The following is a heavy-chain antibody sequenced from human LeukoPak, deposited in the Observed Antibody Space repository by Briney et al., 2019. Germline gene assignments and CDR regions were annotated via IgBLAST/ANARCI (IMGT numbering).Heavy chain of an antibody. V-gene: IGHV4-30-4*08. CDR2: IYYSGST. CDR3: ARGRIVVVPAEFDY. CDR1: GGSIGSYY. Sequence: PSETLSLTCTVSGGSIGSYYWSWIRQPPGKGLEWIGYIYYSGSTYYNPSLKSRVTISVDTSKNQFSLKLSSVTAADTAVYYCARGRIVVVPAEFDYWGQGTLVTVSS. D-gene: IGHD2-2*01. J-gene: IGHJ4*02.